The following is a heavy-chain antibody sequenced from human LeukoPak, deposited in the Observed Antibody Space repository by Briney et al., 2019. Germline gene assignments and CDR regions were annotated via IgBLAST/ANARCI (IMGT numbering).Heavy chain of an antibody. D-gene: IGHD5-12*01. V-gene: IGHV1-69-2*01. Sequence: ASVKVSCKVSGYTFTDYYMHWVQQAPGKGLEWMGLVDPEDGETIYAEKFQGRVTIPAATSTDTAYMELSSLRSEDTAAYYCATRRGYSGYDLGSPNCCHYYIDVWGKGTTVTVSS. CDR3: ATRRGYSGYDLGSPNCCHYYIDV. CDR2: VDPEDGET. J-gene: IGHJ6*03. CDR1: GYTFTDYY.